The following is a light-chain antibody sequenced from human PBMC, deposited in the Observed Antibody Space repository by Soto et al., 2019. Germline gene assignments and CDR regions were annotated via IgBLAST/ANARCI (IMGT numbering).Light chain of an antibody. V-gene: IGLV2-23*02. CDR1: SSDVGSYNL. J-gene: IGLJ1*01. CDR3: CSYAGSSTWV. Sequence: QSALTQPACVSGSPGQSITISCTGTSSDVGSYNLVSWYQQHPGKAPKLMIYEVSKRPSGVSNRFSGSKSGNTASLTISGLQAEDEADYYCCSYAGSSTWVFGTGTKLTVL. CDR2: EVS.